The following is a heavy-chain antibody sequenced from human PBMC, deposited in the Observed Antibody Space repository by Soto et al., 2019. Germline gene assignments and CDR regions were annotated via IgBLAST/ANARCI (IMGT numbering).Heavy chain of an antibody. V-gene: IGHV4-30-2*01. CDR3: ARAAAYYYGSGSYFDY. Sequence: QLQLQESGSGLVKPSQTLSLTCAVSGGSISSGGYSWSWIRQPPGKGLEWIGYIYHSGSTYYNPSLKSRVTISGDRSKNQFSLKLSSVTAADTAVYYCARAAAYYYGSGSYFDYWGQGTLVTVSS. J-gene: IGHJ4*02. CDR2: IYHSGST. CDR1: GGSISSGGYS. D-gene: IGHD3-10*01.